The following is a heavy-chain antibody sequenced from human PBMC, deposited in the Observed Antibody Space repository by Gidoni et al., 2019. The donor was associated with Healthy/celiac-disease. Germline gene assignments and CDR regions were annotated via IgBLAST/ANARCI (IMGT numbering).Heavy chain of an antibody. D-gene: IGHD3-10*01. CDR3: ARDVGFGEFDIDRDWYFDL. J-gene: IGHJ2*01. CDR2: LYYSGST. CDR1: GGSISSGGSY. V-gene: IGHV4-31*03. Sequence: QVQLQESGPGLVKSSQTLSLTCTVPGGSISSGGSYWSWIRQHPGKGLEWIGYLYYSGSTYYNPSLKSRVTISVYTSKNQFSLKLSSVTAADTAVYYCARDVGFGEFDIDRDWYFDLWGRGTLVTVSS.